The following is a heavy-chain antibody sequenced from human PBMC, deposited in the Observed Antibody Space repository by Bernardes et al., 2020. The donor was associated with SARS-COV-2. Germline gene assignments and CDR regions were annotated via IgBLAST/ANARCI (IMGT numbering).Heavy chain of an antibody. CDR3: ARVRYQLLRLRNYYYYGMDV. Sequence: GGSLRLSCAASGFTFSSYAMHWVRQAPGKGLEWVAVISYDGSNKYYADSVKGRFTISRDNSKNTLYLQMNSLRAEDTAVYYCARVRYQLLRLRNYYYYGMDVWGQGTTVTVSS. CDR1: GFTFSSYA. CDR2: ISYDGSNK. V-gene: IGHV3-30-3*01. J-gene: IGHJ6*02. D-gene: IGHD2-2*01.